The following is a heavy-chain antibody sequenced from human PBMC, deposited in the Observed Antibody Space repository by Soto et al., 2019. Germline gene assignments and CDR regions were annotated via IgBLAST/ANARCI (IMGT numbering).Heavy chain of an antibody. Sequence: EVQLLESGGGLVQPGGSLRLSCAASGLTFSTYAMSWVRQAPGKGLERVAGISDSGDASFHADSVKGRFTISRDNSKNTLYLHMISLRADDTAVYYCAKGFGSTWSFFDYWGQGVLVTVSS. CDR2: ISDSGDAS. D-gene: IGHD6-13*01. J-gene: IGHJ4*02. V-gene: IGHV3-23*01. CDR1: GLTFSTYA. CDR3: AKGFGSTWSFFDY.